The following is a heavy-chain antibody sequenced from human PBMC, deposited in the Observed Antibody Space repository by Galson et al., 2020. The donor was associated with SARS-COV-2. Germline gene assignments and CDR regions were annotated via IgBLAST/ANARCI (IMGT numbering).Heavy chain of an antibody. J-gene: IGHJ3*02. D-gene: IGHD6-13*01. Sequence: ASVKVSCKASGYTFTGYYMHWVRQAPGQGLEWMGWINPNSGGTNYAQKFQGRVTMTRDTSISTAYMELSRLRSDDTAVYYCARGVAAAEVVFSAFDIWGQGTMVTVSS. CDR1: GYTFTGYY. CDR2: INPNSGGT. V-gene: IGHV1-2*02. CDR3: ARGVAAAEVVFSAFDI.